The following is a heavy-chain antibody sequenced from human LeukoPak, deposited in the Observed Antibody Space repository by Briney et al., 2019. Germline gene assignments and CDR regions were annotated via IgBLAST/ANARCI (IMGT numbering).Heavy chain of an antibody. CDR3: ASARVTTHFDY. D-gene: IGHD4-17*01. Sequence: SETLSLTCTVSGGSISSYYWSWSRQPAGKGLEWIGRIYTSGSTNYNPSLKSRVTMSVDTSKNLFSLKLSSVTAADTAVYYCASARVTTHFDYWGQGTLVTVSS. V-gene: IGHV4-4*07. J-gene: IGHJ4*02. CDR2: IYTSGST. CDR1: GGSISSYY.